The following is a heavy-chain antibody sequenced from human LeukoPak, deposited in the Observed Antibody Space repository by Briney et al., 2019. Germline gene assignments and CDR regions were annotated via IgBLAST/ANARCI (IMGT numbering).Heavy chain of an antibody. V-gene: IGHV1-8*01. D-gene: IGHD6-19*01. CDR3: ARGPIAGASCSFDS. J-gene: IGHJ4*02. CDR1: GYTFTSYD. Sequence: ASVKVSCKASGYTFTSYDINWVRQATGQGLEWMGWMNPNSGNTGYAQKFQGRVTMTRNTSISTAYMELSSLRSEDTAVYYCARGPIAGASCSFDSWGQGTLVTVSS. CDR2: MNPNSGNT.